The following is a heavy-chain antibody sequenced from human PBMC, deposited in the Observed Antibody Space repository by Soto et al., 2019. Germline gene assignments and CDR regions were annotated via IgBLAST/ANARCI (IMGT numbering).Heavy chain of an antibody. CDR3: ARLGAYYQALDS. D-gene: IGHD3-22*01. CDR1: GGSISSYY. Sequence: SETLSLTCTVSGGSISSYYWRWIRQPPGKGLEWIGYIYYSGSTNYNPSLKSRVTISVDTSKNQFSLKLSSVTAADTAVYYCARLGAYYQALDSWGQGTLVTV. V-gene: IGHV4-59*01. CDR2: IYYSGST. J-gene: IGHJ4*02.